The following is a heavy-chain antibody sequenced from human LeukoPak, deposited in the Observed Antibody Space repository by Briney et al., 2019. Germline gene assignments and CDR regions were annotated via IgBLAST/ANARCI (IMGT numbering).Heavy chain of an antibody. CDR3: ARDRYYYGSGSYTFDY. V-gene: IGHV4-59*01. D-gene: IGHD3-10*01. J-gene: IGHJ4*02. CDR2: IYYSGST. Sequence: PSETLSLTCTVSGGSINTYYWSWIRQPPGKGLEWIGYIYYSGSTNYNPSLKSRVTLSMDTSKNQFSLRLSSVTAADTAVYYCARDRYYYGSGSYTFDYWGQGSLVTVSS. CDR1: GGSINTYY.